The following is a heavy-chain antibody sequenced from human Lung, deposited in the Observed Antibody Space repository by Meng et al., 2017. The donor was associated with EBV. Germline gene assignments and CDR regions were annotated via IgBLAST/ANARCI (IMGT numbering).Heavy chain of an antibody. V-gene: IGHV7-4-1*02. CDR1: GYTFTSYA. D-gene: IGHD5-24*01. CDR2: IDPNTGNP. J-gene: IGHJ4*02. Sequence: GHLFQSGCELKQPWASLKASCRPSGYTFTSYAINWARQAPGQGPDWMGWIDPNTGNPTYDQGFTGRFVFSLDTSVSTAYLQINSLRADDTAVYYCARDSPLDGYSLLDYWGQGTLVTVSS. CDR3: ARDSPLDGYSLLDY.